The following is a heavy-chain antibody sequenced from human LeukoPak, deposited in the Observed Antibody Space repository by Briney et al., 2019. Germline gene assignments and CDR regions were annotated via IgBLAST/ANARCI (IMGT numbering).Heavy chain of an antibody. CDR1: GFTFSSYA. CDR2: ISYDGSNK. CDR3: ARVRFSHFDY. J-gene: IGHJ4*02. Sequence: GGSLRLSCAASGFTFSSYAMHWVRQAPREGLEWVAVISYDGSNKYYADSVKGRFTISRDNSKNTLYLQMNSLRDEDTAVYYCARVRFSHFDYWGQGTQVTVSS. D-gene: IGHD3-3*02. V-gene: IGHV3-30-3*01.